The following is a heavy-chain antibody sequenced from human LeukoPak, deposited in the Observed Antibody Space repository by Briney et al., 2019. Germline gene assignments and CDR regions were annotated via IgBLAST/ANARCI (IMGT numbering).Heavy chain of an antibody. J-gene: IGHJ4*02. CDR2: VSYDGSNK. CDR1: GFTFSSYG. Sequence: GGSLRLSCAASGFTFSSYGMNWVRQAPGKGLEWVAVVSYDGSNKYYADFVKGRFTISRDNSKNTLYLQMNSLRAEDTAVYYCARRAGGYSHPYDYWGQGTLVTVSS. D-gene: IGHD4-23*01. CDR3: ARRAGGYSHPYDY. V-gene: IGHV3-30*03.